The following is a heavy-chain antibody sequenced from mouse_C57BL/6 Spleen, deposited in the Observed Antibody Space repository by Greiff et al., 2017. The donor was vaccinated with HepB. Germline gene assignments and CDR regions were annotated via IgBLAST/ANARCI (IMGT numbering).Heavy chain of an antibody. CDR1: GYTFTSYW. Sequence: QVQLQQPGTELVKPGASVKLSCKASGYTFTSYWMHWVKQRPGQGLEWIGNINPSNGGTNYNERFKSKATLTVGKSSSTAYMQLSSLTSEDSAVYYCARAPPGDYAMDYWGQGTSVTVSS. CDR2: INPSNGGT. J-gene: IGHJ4*01. CDR3: ARAPPGDYAMDY. V-gene: IGHV1-53*01.